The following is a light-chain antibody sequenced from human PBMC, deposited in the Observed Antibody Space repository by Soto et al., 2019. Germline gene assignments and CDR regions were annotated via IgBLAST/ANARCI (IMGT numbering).Light chain of an antibody. CDR3: QHRSSWPRS. J-gene: IGKJ1*01. CDR2: DAA. CDR1: QSVGTS. Sequence: DIVLTQSPATLSLSPGDRATLSCRASQSVGTSLAWYKQQPGQAPRHLIHDAAYRASGIPERVRGSWSGTAFSLSISSLETDAFAVYYCQHRSSWPRSFGRGTKV. V-gene: IGKV3-11*01.